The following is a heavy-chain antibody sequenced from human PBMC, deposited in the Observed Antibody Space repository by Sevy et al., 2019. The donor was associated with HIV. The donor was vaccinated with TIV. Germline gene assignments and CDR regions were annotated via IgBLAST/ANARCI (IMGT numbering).Heavy chain of an antibody. CDR1: GFTFSKYS. D-gene: IGHD2-8*01. V-gene: IGHV3-23*01. Sequence: RGGSLRLSCEASGFTFSKYSMSWVRQAPGKGLEWVSTFSFGCGRINYADSVKGRFTISRDDSKNTLYLQMNSLRAEDTAVYYCAREGCTKPHDYWGQGTLVTVSS. J-gene: IGHJ4*02. CDR3: AREGCTKPHDY. CDR2: FSFGCGRI.